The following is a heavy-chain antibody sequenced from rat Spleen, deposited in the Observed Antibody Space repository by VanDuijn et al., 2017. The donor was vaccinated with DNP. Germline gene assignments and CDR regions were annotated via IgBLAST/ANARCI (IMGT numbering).Heavy chain of an antibody. J-gene: IGHJ2*01. Sequence: EVQLVESGGGLVQPGRSLKLSCVASEFTFNTYWMTWFRQAPTKGLEWVAYISYDGRSNYRGDSVKGRFTISRDNAKSTLYLQMNSLRSEDMATYYCARHVLPLRVWDYWGQGVMVTVSS. CDR1: EFTFNTYW. V-gene: IGHV5-22*01. D-gene: IGHD1-4*01. CDR2: ISYDGRSN. CDR3: ARHVLPLRVWDY.